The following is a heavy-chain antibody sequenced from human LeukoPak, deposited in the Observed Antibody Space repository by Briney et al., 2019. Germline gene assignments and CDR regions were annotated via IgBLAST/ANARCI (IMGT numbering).Heavy chain of an antibody. Sequence: GGSLRLSCAASGFTFSSYAMSWVRQAPGKGLEWVSVIYSGGSTYYADSVKGRFTISRDNSKNTLYLQMNSLRAEDTAVYYCARDRLLNYYFDYWGQGTLVTVSS. CDR2: IYSGGST. J-gene: IGHJ4*02. CDR3: ARDRLLNYYFDY. V-gene: IGHV3-66*02. CDR1: GFTFSSYA.